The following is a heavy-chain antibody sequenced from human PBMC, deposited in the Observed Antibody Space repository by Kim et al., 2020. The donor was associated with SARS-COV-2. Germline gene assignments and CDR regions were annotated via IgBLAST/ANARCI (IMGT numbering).Heavy chain of an antibody. CDR1: GGSFSGYY. J-gene: IGHJ4*02. CDR2: INHSGST. CDR3: ARRGLRTVTTPCDY. D-gene: IGHD4-17*01. Sequence: SETLSLTCAVYGGSFSGYYWSWIRQPPGKGLEWIGEINHSGSTNYNPSLKSRVTISVDTSKNQFSLKLSSVTAADTAVYYCARRGLRTVTTPCDYWGQGTLVTVSS. V-gene: IGHV4-34*01.